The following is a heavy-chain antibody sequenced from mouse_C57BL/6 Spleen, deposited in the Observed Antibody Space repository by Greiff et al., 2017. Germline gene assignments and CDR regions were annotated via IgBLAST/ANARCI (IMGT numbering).Heavy chain of an antibody. V-gene: IGHV5-17*01. CDR2: ISSGSSTI. J-gene: IGHJ3*01. Sequence: EVQLVESGGGLVKPGGSLKLSCAASGFTFSDYGMHWVRQAPEKGLAWVAYISSGSSTIYYAATVKGRFTISRDNAKNTLFLQMTSLRSEDTAMYYCANYYGYDWGQGTLVTVSA. D-gene: IGHD2-2*01. CDR1: GFTFSDYG. CDR3: ANYYGYD.